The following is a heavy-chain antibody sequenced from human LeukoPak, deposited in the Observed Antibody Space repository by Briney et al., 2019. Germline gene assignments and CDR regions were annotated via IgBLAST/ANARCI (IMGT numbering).Heavy chain of an antibody. CDR2: IYYSGST. J-gene: IGHJ4*02. CDR3: ARVAAAGSFDY. CDR1: GGSISSYY. D-gene: IGHD6-13*01. Sequence: SETLSLTCTVSGGSISSYYWSWIRQPPGKGLEWIGYIYYSGSTNYNPSLKSRVTISVDTSKNQFSLKLSSVTTADTAVYYCARVAAAGSFDYWGQGTLVTVSS. V-gene: IGHV4-59*01.